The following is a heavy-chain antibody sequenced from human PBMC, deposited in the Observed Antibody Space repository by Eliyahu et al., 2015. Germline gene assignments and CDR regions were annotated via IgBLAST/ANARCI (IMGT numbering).Heavy chain of an antibody. CDR1: SFTGYS. CDR2: TIHNGST. CDR3: ARRLVSWNGMDV. V-gene: IGHV4-34*02. Sequence: QVQPQQWGGGLLKPXETLSLXCTGSFTGYSWXWIRQSPGMGLQWIGETIHNGSTNYNPSLKRRLTISLDTSNNRFSLKLTSVTAADTAIYYCARRLVSWNGMDVWGQGTTVTVSS. D-gene: IGHD5-12*01. J-gene: IGHJ6*02.